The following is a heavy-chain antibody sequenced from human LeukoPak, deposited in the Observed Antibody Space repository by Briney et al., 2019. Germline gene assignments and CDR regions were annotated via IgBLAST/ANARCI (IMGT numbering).Heavy chain of an antibody. J-gene: IGHJ5*02. V-gene: IGHV4-34*01. CDR1: GGSISSYY. Sequence: SESLSLTCTVSGGSISSYYWSWIRQPPGKGLEWIGEINHSGSTNYNPSLKSRVTISVDTSKNQFSLKLSSVTAADTAGYYCARGLLRYVDWPKGFDPWGQGTLVTVSS. D-gene: IGHD3-9*01. CDR2: INHSGST. CDR3: ARGLLRYVDWPKGFDP.